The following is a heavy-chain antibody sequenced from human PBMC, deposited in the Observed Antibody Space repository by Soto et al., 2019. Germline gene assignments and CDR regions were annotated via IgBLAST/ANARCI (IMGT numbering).Heavy chain of an antibody. CDR3: ARRITGTPPADGGS. J-gene: IGHJ5*02. Sequence: EVQLVESGGDLVQPGGSLRLSCAVSGFTFSDQYMDWVRQAPGKGQEWVGRIRNIANSYTTDYAASVKGRFTISRDDSKNSLYLQMNSLKTEDTAMYYCARRITGTPPADGGSWGQGTLVTVSS. CDR2: IRNIANSYTT. CDR1: GFTFSDQY. D-gene: IGHD1-7*01. V-gene: IGHV3-72*01.